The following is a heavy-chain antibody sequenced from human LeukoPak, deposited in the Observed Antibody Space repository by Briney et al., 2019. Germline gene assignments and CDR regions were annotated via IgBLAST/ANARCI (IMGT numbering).Heavy chain of an antibody. D-gene: IGHD2-2*01. J-gene: IGHJ6*02. Sequence: GGSLRLSCAASGFTFSSYAMHWVRQAPGKGLEWVAVISYDGSNKYYADSVKGRFTISRDNSKNTLYLQMNSLRAEDTAEYYCAREDIVVVPAAMEVYYYYGMDVWGQGTTVTVSS. V-gene: IGHV3-30-3*01. CDR3: AREDIVVVPAAMEVYYYYGMDV. CDR2: ISYDGSNK. CDR1: GFTFSSYA.